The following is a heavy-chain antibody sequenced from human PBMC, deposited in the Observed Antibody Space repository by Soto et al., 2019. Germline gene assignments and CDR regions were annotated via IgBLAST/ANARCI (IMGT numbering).Heavy chain of an antibody. CDR1: GFTFSSYG. Sequence: PXGSLRLSCAASGFTFSSYGMHWVRQAPGKGLEWVAVISYDGSNKYYADSVKGRFTISRDNSKNTLYLQMNSLRAEDTAVYYCAKDLGYDSSGYYYGMDVWGQGTTVTVS. V-gene: IGHV3-30*18. D-gene: IGHD3-22*01. J-gene: IGHJ6*02. CDR2: ISYDGSNK. CDR3: AKDLGYDSSGYYYGMDV.